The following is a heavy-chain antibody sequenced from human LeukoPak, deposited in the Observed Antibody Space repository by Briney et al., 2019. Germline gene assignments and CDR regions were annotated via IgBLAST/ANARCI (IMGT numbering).Heavy chain of an antibody. J-gene: IGHJ4*02. CDR2: ISSSTSYI. Sequence: PGGSLRLSCAASGFTFSSYSFNWVRQAPGRGLEWVSCISSSTSYIYYADSVRGRFTISRDNAKNSLYLQMNSLRVEDTAMYYCARAPGYYGDPFDYWGQGTLVTVSS. CDR1: GFTFSSYS. D-gene: IGHD4-17*01. V-gene: IGHV3-21*01. CDR3: ARAPGYYGDPFDY.